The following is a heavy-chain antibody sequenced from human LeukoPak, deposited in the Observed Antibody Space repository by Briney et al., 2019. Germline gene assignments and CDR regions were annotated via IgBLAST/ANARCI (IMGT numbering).Heavy chain of an antibody. CDR1: GFTFSSYS. V-gene: IGHV3-21*01. D-gene: IGHD6-6*01. Sequence: GGSLRLSCAASGFTFSSYSMNWVRQAPGKGLEWVSSISSSSCIYYADSVKGRFTISRDNAKNSLYLQMNSLRAEDTAVYYCARVEEYSSSSGGGYWGQGTLVTVSS. J-gene: IGHJ4*02. CDR2: ISSSSCI. CDR3: ARVEEYSSSSGGGY.